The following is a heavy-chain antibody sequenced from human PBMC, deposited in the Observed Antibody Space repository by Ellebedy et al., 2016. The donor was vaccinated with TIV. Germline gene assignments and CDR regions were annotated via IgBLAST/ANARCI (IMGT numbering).Heavy chain of an antibody. CDR1: GFTFSNAW. V-gene: IGHV3-15*01. Sequence: GGSLRLSXAASGFTFSNAWMSWVRQAPGKGLEWVGRIKSKTDGGTTDYAAPVKGRFTISRDDSKNTLYLQMNSLKTEDTAVYYCTTDGEDTAMDSDYFDYWGQGTLVTVSS. D-gene: IGHD5-18*01. CDR3: TTDGEDTAMDSDYFDY. CDR2: IKSKTDGGTT. J-gene: IGHJ4*02.